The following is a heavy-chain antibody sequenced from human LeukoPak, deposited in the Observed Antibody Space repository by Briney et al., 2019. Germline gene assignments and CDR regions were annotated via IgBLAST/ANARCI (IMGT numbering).Heavy chain of an antibody. Sequence: GGSLRLSCAASGFTFSSYGMHWVRQAPGKGLEWVSALSGSGGSRYYADSVKGRFTISRDNSKNTLYLQMNSLRAEDTAVYYCAKDSSGYSDYFDYWGQGTLVTVSS. CDR2: LSGSGGSR. V-gene: IGHV3-23*01. J-gene: IGHJ4*02. D-gene: IGHD3-22*01. CDR3: AKDSSGYSDYFDY. CDR1: GFTFSSYG.